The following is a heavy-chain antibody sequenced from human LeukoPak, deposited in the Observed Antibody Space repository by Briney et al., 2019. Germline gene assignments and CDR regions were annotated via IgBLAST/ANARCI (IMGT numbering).Heavy chain of an antibody. CDR1: GFDFSAYE. V-gene: IGHV3-48*03. CDR3: TTLGYHLDS. D-gene: IGHD3-22*01. CDR2: FAGSDTTK. J-gene: IGHJ4*02. Sequence: GGALRLSCAASGFDFSAYEMNWVRQAPGKGLEWVAYFAGSDTTKYYADSVRGRFPISRDNAKNSLYLQMNSLRAEDTALYYCTTLGYHLDSWGQGTLVTVSS.